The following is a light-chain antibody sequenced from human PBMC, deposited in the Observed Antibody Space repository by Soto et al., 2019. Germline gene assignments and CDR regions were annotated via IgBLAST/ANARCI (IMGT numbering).Light chain of an antibody. CDR1: QDISNY. J-gene: IGKJ3*01. Sequence: DIPMTQSPYSLSASVGDRVTITCRASQDISNYLAWYQQKPGKVPKVLIYDASTLQSGVPSRFSGRGSGTDFTLTISSLQPEDVATYYCQKYDSAPFTFGPGTKVDIK. CDR3: QKYDSAPFT. CDR2: DAS. V-gene: IGKV1-27*01.